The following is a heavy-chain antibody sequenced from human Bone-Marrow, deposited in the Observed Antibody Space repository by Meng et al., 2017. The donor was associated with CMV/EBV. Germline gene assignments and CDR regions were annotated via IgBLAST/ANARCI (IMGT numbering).Heavy chain of an antibody. CDR1: GYTFTSYY. V-gene: IGHV1-46*01. CDR3: ASGRPTTWTFGGPAGYAFDI. CDR2: INPSGGST. D-gene: IGHD3-10*01. J-gene: IGHJ3*02. Sequence: ASVKVSCKASGYTFTSYYMHWVRQAPGQGLEWMGIINPSGGSTSYAQKFQGRVTMTRDTSTSTVYMKLSSLRSEDTAVYSGASGRPTTWTFGGPAGYAFDIWGQGTMVTVSS.